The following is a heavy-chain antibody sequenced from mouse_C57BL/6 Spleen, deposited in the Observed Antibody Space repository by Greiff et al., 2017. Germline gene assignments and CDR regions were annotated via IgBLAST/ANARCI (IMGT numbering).Heavy chain of an antibody. CDR1: GYAFSSSW. V-gene: IGHV1-82*01. CDR2: IYPGDGDT. J-gene: IGHJ3*01. Sequence: QVQLKESGPELVKPGASVKISCKASGYAFSSSWMNWVKQRPGKGLEWIGRIYPGDGDTNYNGKFKGKATLTADKSSSTAYMQLSSLTSEDSAVYFCARSGDSSGPLFAYWGQGTLVTVSA. D-gene: IGHD3-2*02. CDR3: ARSGDSSGPLFAY.